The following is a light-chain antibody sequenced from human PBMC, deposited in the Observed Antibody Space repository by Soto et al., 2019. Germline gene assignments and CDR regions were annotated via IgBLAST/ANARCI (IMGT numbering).Light chain of an antibody. V-gene: IGKV3-20*01. CDR2: GAS. Sequence: EIVLTQSPGTLSLSPGERATLSCRASQSVSSNYLAWYQKRPGRAPRLLIYGASSRDTGIPDRFSGSGSGTDFTLTISRLEPEDFAVYYCQQYGSSGTFGQGTKVEIK. CDR1: QSVSSNY. CDR3: QQYGSSGT. J-gene: IGKJ1*01.